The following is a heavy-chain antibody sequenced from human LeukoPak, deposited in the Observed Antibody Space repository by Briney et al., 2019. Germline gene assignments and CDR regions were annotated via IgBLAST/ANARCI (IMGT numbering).Heavy chain of an antibody. CDR2: INPNSGGT. V-gene: IGHV1-2*02. CDR3: ARCNYYDSSGYYYFGCIYFDY. D-gene: IGHD3-22*01. Sequence: GASVKVSCKASGYTFTGYYMHWVRQAPGQGLEWMGWINPNSGGTNYAQKFQGRVTMTRDTSISTAYMELSRLRSDDTAVYYCARCNYYDSSGYYYFGCIYFDYWGQGTLVTVSS. J-gene: IGHJ4*02. CDR1: GYTFTGYY.